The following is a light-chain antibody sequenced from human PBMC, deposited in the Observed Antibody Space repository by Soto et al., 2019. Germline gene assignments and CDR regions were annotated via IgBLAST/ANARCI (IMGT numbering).Light chain of an antibody. J-gene: IGKJ2*01. CDR3: QQRYNWPNT. CDR1: QSVGTY. CDR2: DAS. V-gene: IGKV3-11*01. Sequence: EIVLTQSPATLSLSPGERATLSCRASQSVGTYLAWYQHNPGQAPRLLIYDASNRATGLPARFSGSGSGTDFTLTIRSPEPEDVAVYYCQQRYNWPNTFGQGTKLEIK.